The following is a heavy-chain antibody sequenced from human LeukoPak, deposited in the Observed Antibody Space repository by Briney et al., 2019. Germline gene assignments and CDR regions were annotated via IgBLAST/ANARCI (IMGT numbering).Heavy chain of an antibody. V-gene: IGHV3-48*03. CDR2: ISSSGSTI. CDR1: GFTFSSYE. J-gene: IGHJ6*03. CDR3: ARPNSGSYWNYYMDV. Sequence: PGGSLRLSCAASGFTFSSYEMNWVRQAPGKGVEWVSYISSSGSTIYYADSVKGRFTISRDNAKNSLYLQMNSLRAEDTAVYYCARPNSGSYWNYYMDVWGKGTTVTVSS. D-gene: IGHD1-26*01.